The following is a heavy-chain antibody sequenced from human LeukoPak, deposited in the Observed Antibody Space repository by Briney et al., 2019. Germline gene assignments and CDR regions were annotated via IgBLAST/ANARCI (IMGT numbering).Heavy chain of an antibody. Sequence: QPGGSLRLSCAASGFTFSSYAMSWVRQAPGKGLEWVSSISGSGGSTYYADSVKGRFTISRDNSKNTLYLQMNSLRAEDTAVYYCAKGAYDSSGYYWADAFDIWGQGTMVTVSS. J-gene: IGHJ3*02. CDR1: GFTFSSYA. V-gene: IGHV3-23*01. D-gene: IGHD3-22*01. CDR2: ISGSGGST. CDR3: AKGAYDSSGYYWADAFDI.